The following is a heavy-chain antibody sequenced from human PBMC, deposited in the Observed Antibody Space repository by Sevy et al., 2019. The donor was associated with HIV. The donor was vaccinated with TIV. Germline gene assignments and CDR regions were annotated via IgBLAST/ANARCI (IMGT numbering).Heavy chain of an antibody. CDR1: GFTFSSYW. J-gene: IGHJ3*02. CDR2: IKQDGSKK. Sequence: GGSLRLSCAASGFTFSSYWMSWVRQAPGKGLEWVANIKQDGSKKYYGNSLKGRLTISRDNSKNSLYLQMNSLRAEDTAVYYCASLAAVDAFDIWGQGTMVTVSS. D-gene: IGHD6-19*01. CDR3: ASLAAVDAFDI. V-gene: IGHV3-7*01.